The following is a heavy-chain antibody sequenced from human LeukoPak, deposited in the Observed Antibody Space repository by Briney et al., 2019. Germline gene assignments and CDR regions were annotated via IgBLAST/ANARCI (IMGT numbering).Heavy chain of an antibody. D-gene: IGHD1-26*01. J-gene: IGHJ1*01. CDR3: ARHGSGSPRGYFQH. CDR1: GYSFTSYW. CDR2: IYPGDSDT. Sequence: GESLKFSCKGSGYSFTSYWIGWVCQMPGKGLEWIGIIYPGDSDTRYSPFLQGQVTISADKSISTAYLQWSSLKASDTAMYYCARHGSGSPRGYFQHWGQGTLVTVSS. V-gene: IGHV5-51*01.